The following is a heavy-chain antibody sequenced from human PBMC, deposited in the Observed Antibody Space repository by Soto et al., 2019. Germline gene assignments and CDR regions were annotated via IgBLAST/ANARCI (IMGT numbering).Heavy chain of an antibody. Sequence: QVQLQESGPGLVKPSGTLSLTCAVSGGSISSSNWWSWVRQPPGKGLEWIGEIYHSGNPNYNPSLKSRVTMAVDKSRNQFSLKLSSVTAADTAVYYCARRWGEGRVDYWGQGTLVTVSS. J-gene: IGHJ4*02. D-gene: IGHD3-10*01. CDR3: ARRWGEGRVDY. CDR1: GGSISSSNW. V-gene: IGHV4-4*02. CDR2: IYHSGNP.